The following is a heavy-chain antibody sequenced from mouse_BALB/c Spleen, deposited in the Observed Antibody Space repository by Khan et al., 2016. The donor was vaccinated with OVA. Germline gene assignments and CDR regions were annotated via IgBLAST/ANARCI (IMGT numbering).Heavy chain of an antibody. V-gene: IGHV3-2*02. J-gene: IGHJ4*01. Sequence: QLEESGPGLVKPSQSLSLTCTVTGYSITSDYAWNWIRQFPGNKLEWMGYISYSGSTTYNPSLKSRISITRDPSKDQFFLQLKSVTSEDTATYYCASELGRYYALDYWGQGTSVTVSS. D-gene: IGHD4-1*01. CDR1: GYSITSDYA. CDR3: ASELGRYYALDY. CDR2: ISYSGST.